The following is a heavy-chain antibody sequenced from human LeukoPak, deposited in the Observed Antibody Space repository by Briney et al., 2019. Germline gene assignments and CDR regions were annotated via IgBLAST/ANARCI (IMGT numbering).Heavy chain of an antibody. CDR2: INPNSGGT. V-gene: IGHV1-2*02. J-gene: IGHJ4*02. D-gene: IGHD3-22*01. CDR1: GYTFTDYY. Sequence: GASVKVSCKASGYTFTDYYMHWVRQAPGQGLEWMGWINPNSGGTNYAQKFQGRVTMTRDTSTSTAYMALSRLRSDDTAVYYCARGHYYADGRYPLHYWGQGTLVTVSS. CDR3: ARGHYYADGRYPLHY.